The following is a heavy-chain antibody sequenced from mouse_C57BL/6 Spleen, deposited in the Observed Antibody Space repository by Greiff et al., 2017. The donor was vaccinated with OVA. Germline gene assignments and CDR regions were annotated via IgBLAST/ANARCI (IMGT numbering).Heavy chain of an antibody. V-gene: IGHV2-9-1*01. CDR1: GFSLTSYA. CDR2: IWPGGGT. CDR3: ARKGEGIWYFDV. J-gene: IGHJ1*03. Sequence: QVQLKESGPGLVAPSQSLSITCTVSGFSLTSYAISWVRQPPGKGLEWLGVIWPGGGTNYNSALKSRLSISKDNSKSQVFLKMNSLQTDDTARYYCARKGEGIWYFDVWGTGTTVTVSS.